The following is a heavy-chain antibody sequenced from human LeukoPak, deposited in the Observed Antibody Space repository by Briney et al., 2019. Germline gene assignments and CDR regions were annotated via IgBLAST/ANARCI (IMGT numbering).Heavy chain of an antibody. J-gene: IGHJ3*02. D-gene: IGHD6-6*01. Sequence: PGGSLRLSCAASGFTFSTYSMNWVRQAPGKGLEWVSSISSGSTYMYYADSVKGRFTISRDNAQNSMYLQMNSLRAEDTAVYYCGRVGGRSKAAKGDAFDIWGQGTMVTVSS. CDR1: GFTFSTYS. CDR3: GRVGGRSKAAKGDAFDI. CDR2: ISSGSTYM. V-gene: IGHV3-21*01.